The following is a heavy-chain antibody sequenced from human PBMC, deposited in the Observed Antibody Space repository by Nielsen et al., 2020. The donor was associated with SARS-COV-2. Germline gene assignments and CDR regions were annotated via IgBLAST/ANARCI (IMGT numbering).Heavy chain of an antibody. D-gene: IGHD4-17*01. V-gene: IGHV3-9*01. Sequence: GGSLRLSCVGSGFTLDDYAMHWVRQAPGKGLEWVSGISWNSVSIDYADSVKGRFTISRDNAKSSLYLQMNSLGAEDTAFYYCAKVYGDYVGFFDIWGRGTLVTVSS. CDR2: ISWNSVSI. J-gene: IGHJ2*01. CDR3: AKVYGDYVGFFDI. CDR1: GFTLDDYA.